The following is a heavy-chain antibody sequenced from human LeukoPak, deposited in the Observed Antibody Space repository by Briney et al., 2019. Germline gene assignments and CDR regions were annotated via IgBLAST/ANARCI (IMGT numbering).Heavy chain of an antibody. J-gene: IGHJ3*02. Sequence: PSETPSLTCTVSGGSINSYYWSWIRQPPGKGLEWIGYISYTGGETTYNPSLKSRLTISVDTSKNQFSLMLSSVTAADTAIYYCARQPGGTAAFDIWAQGTMVTVSS. CDR1: GGSINSYY. CDR3: ARQPGGTAAFDI. V-gene: IGHV4-59*08. D-gene: IGHD1-14*01. CDR2: ISYTGGET.